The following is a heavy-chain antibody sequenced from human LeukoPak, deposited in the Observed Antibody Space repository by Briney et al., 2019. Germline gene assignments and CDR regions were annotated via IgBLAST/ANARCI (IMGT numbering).Heavy chain of an antibody. V-gene: IGHV1-2*02. Sequence: GASVTVSCKASGYTFTVYYMHWVRQAPGQGLEWMGWINPNSGGTNHAQKFQGRVTMTRDTSISTAYMELSRLRSDDTAVYYCATSGWYLLPGVYWGQGTLVTVSS. CDR2: INPNSGGT. CDR3: ATSGWYLLPGVY. J-gene: IGHJ4*02. D-gene: IGHD6-19*01. CDR1: GYTFTVYY.